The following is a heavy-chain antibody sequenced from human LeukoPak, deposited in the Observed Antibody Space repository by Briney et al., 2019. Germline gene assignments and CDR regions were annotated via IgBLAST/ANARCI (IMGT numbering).Heavy chain of an antibody. Sequence: ASVKVSCTASGYTFTSYYMHWVRQAPGQGLEWMGIINPSGGSTSYAQKFQGRFTMTRDTSTSTVYMELSSLRSEDTAVYYCARGGRFGELAPNWFDPWGQGTLVTVSS. J-gene: IGHJ5*02. V-gene: IGHV1-46*01. CDR2: INPSGGST. CDR1: GYTFTSYY. CDR3: ARGGRFGELAPNWFDP. D-gene: IGHD3-10*01.